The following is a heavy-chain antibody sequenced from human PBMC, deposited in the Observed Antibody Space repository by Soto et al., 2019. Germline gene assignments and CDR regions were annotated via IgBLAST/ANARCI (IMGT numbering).Heavy chain of an antibody. CDR2: INPNSGGT. J-gene: IGHJ6*02. D-gene: IGHD3-10*01. Sequence: ASVKFSFQASGYTFTGYYMHWLRHAPGQGLEWMGWINPNSGGTNYAQKFQGRVTMTRDTSISTAYMELRRLRSDDTAVYYCERVSAGYYYYGMDVWGQGTTVPVYS. CDR1: GYTFTGYY. V-gene: IGHV1-2*02. CDR3: ERVSAGYYYYGMDV.